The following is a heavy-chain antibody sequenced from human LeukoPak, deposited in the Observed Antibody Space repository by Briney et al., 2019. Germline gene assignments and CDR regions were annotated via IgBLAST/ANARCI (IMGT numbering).Heavy chain of an antibody. D-gene: IGHD3-22*01. CDR1: GFTFSSYA. CDR3: ARGKYDSSGYDY. CDR2: ISSSSSYI. J-gene: IGHJ4*02. Sequence: GGSLRLSCAASGFTFSSYAVHWVRQAPGKGLEWVSSISSSSSYIYYADSVKGRFTISRDNAKNSLYLQMNSLRAEDTAVYYCARGKYDSSGYDYWGQGTLVTVSS. V-gene: IGHV3-21*01.